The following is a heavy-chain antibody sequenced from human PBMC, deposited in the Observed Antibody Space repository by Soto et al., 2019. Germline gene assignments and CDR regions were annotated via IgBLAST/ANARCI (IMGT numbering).Heavy chain of an antibody. CDR1: CGSISSDY. V-gene: IGHV4-59*03. Sequence: XXTLSLTCTVSCGSISSDYWSWLRQPPGKGLEWIGYIXNGGNXSTGYNNSLRXXVTISEDXXKNQFSLRLSSVSAADTAVYYCAKNQAISGFGPWGQETLVTVSS. J-gene: IGHJ5*02. CDR3: AKNQAISGFGP. D-gene: IGHD3-3*01. CDR2: IXNGGNXST.